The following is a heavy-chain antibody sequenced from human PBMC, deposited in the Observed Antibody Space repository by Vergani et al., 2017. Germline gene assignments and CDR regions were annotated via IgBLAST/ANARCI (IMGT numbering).Heavy chain of an antibody. J-gene: IGHJ6*02. V-gene: IGHV3-30*02. CDR1: GYTFGHFD. CDR3: AKKGGSLYYYGVDV. D-gene: IGHD1-26*01. Sequence: QEQLLQSRGGVVQPGGSLRLSCIGSGYTFGHFDMHWVRPAPGKGLAWVAFIRYDGSNPQYIDSVKGRFTISRDNSKDTLFLQMNGLRPEDTGTYFCAKKGGSLYYYGVDVWGQGTTITVSS. CDR2: IRYDGSNP.